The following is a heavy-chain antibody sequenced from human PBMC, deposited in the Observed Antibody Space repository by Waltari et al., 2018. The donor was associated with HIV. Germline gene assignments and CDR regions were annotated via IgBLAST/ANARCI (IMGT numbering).Heavy chain of an antibody. J-gene: IGHJ6*02. CDR1: GFTFSSYA. CDR2: ISGSGRST. V-gene: IGHV3-23*01. CDR3: AKSGGDILTGHSYYYYGMDV. Sequence: QLLESGGGLVQPGGSLRLSCAASGFTFSSYAMRWVRQAPGKGLEWVSGISGSGRSTYYADSVKGRFTISRDNSKNTVYLQMNSLRAEDTAVYYCAKSGGDILTGHSYYYYGMDVWGLGTTVTVSS. D-gene: IGHD3-9*01.